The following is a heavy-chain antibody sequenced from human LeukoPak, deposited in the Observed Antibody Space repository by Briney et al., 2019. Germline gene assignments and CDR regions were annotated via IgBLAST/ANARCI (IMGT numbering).Heavy chain of an antibody. D-gene: IGHD1-26*01. Sequence: PGRSLRLSCAASGFTSSSYGMHWVRQAPGKGLEWVAVIWYDGSSKYYADSVKGRFTISRDNSKNTLYLQMNSLRAEDTAVYYCAKDQGGSYSYFDYWGQGTLVTVSS. CDR1: GFTSSSYG. CDR3: AKDQGGSYSYFDY. V-gene: IGHV3-33*06. J-gene: IGHJ4*02. CDR2: IWYDGSSK.